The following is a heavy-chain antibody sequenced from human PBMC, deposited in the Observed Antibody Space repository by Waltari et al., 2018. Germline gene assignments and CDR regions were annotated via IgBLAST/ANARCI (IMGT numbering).Heavy chain of an antibody. D-gene: IGHD3-10*01. V-gene: IGHV4-39*01. Sequence: QLQLQESGPGLVKPSETLSLTCTVSGGSLSSSSYYWGWIRQPPGKGLEWIGSIYYSGSTYYNPSLKSRVTISVDTSKNQFSLKLSSVTAADTAVYYCASQSSNASGYYYYYYMDVWGKGTTVTVSS. CDR1: GGSLSSSSYY. CDR3: ASQSSNASGYYYYYYMDV. J-gene: IGHJ6*03. CDR2: IYYSGST.